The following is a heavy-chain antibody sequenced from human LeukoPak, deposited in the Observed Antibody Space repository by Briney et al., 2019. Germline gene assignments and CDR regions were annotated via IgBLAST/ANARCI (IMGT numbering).Heavy chain of an antibody. V-gene: IGHV4-39*01. CDR1: GGSISSSSHY. CDR2: IYYSGNT. J-gene: IGHJ1*01. D-gene: IGHD3-22*01. Sequence: SETLSPTCTVSGGSISSSSHYWGWIRQPPGKGLEWIGSIYYSGNTYYSPSLKSRVTISVDTSKNQFSLKLSSVTAADTAVYYCARQSKGIIVITDFQHWGQGTLVTVSS. CDR3: ARQSKGIIVITDFQH.